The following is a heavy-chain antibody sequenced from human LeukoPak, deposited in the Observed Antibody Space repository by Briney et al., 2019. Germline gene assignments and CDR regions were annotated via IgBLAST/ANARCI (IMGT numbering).Heavy chain of an antibody. V-gene: IGHV1-2*02. Sequence: GASVKVSCKASGYTFTGYYKHWVRQAPGQGLEWMGWINPNSGGTNYAQKFQGRVTMTRDTSISTAYMELSRLRSDDTAVYYCARGYCSNGVCYVRPFDPWGQGTLVTVSS. CDR2: INPNSGGT. CDR1: GYTFTGYY. J-gene: IGHJ5*02. D-gene: IGHD2-8*01. CDR3: ARGYCSNGVCYVRPFDP.